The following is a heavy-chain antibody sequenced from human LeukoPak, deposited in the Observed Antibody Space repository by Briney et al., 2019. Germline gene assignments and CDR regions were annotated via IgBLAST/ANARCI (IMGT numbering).Heavy chain of an antibody. J-gene: IGHJ4*02. CDR3: TKLNNDDDY. V-gene: IGHV3-33*06. CDR2: IWYDGSNK. CDR1: GFTFNSYG. Sequence: PGRSLRLSCAASGFTFNSYGMHWVRQAPGKGLEWVAVIWYDGSNKYYADSAKGRFTVSRDNSKNTVFLQMNSLRVEDTAVYYCTKLNNDDDYWGQGTQVIVSS. D-gene: IGHD1/OR15-1a*01.